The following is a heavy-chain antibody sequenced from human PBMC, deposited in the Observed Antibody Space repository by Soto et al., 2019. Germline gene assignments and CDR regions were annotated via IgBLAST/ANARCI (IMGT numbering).Heavy chain of an antibody. D-gene: IGHD4-17*01. Sequence: QVQLVQSGAEVKKHGASVKVSCKASGYTFTSYGISWVRQAPGQGLEWMGWISAYNGNTNYAQKLQGRVTKTTDTSTSTAYMELRSLRSDDTAVYYCASVRYGPPYYYYDGMDVWGQGTTVTVSS. CDR3: ASVRYGPPYYYYDGMDV. CDR2: ISAYNGNT. V-gene: IGHV1-18*01. J-gene: IGHJ6*02. CDR1: GYTFTSYG.